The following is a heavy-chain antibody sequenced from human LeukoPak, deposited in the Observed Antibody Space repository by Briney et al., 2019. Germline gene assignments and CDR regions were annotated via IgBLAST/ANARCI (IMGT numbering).Heavy chain of an antibody. CDR1: GFTFSSND. V-gene: IGHV3-53*01. CDR3: ARPAVWGELSLRY. CDR2: IYSDGSK. J-gene: IGHJ4*02. D-gene: IGHD3-16*02. Sequence: GGSLRLSCTASGFTFSSNDMHWVRQAPGKGLEWVSVIYSDGSKYYAASAENGLTTFTENYNNNVYFLMNSLRAAEETAYYCARPAVWGELSLRYWGQGTLVTVSS.